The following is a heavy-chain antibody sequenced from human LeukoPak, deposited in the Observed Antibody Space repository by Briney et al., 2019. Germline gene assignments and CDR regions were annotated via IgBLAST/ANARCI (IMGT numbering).Heavy chain of an antibody. CDR3: ARDNGYCTGGSCYRWFGN. Sequence: PGGSLRLSCAASGFTFSSYSMSWVRQAPGKGLEWVSYISTGSVTRYYADSVKGRFTISRDDAKNSVSLQMNSLRVEDTAVYYCARDNGYCTGGSCYRWFGNWGQGTLVTVSS. D-gene: IGHD2-15*01. J-gene: IGHJ4*02. V-gene: IGHV3-48*01. CDR2: ISTGSVTR. CDR1: GFTFSSYS.